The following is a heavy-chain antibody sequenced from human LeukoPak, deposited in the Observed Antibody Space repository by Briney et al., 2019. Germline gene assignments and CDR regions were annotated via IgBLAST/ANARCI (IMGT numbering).Heavy chain of an antibody. CDR1: GGTFSSYA. Sequence: SVKVSCKASGGTFSSYAISWVRQAPGQGLEWMGRIIPILGIANYAQKFQGRVTITADKSTSTAYMELSRLRSDDTAVYYCARVRFQYCSSTSCYEGWFDPWGQGTLVTVSS. V-gene: IGHV1-69*04. CDR3: ARVRFQYCSSTSCYEGWFDP. CDR2: IIPILGIA. D-gene: IGHD2-2*01. J-gene: IGHJ5*02.